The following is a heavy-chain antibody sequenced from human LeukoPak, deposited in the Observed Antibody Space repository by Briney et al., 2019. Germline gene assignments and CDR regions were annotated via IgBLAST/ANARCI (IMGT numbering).Heavy chain of an antibody. CDR2: TWYDGSNT. CDR3: ARDRVAVAGRKFDY. J-gene: IGHJ4*02. D-gene: IGHD6-19*01. V-gene: IGHV3-33*01. CDR1: GFTFYYYG. Sequence: PGGSLRLSCVASGFTFYYYGMHWVRQAPGKWLEWVAITWYDGSNTEYAASVKGRFTISRDNSKNTLFLQMNSLRPDDTAVYYCARDRVAVAGRKFDYWGQGTLLTVSS.